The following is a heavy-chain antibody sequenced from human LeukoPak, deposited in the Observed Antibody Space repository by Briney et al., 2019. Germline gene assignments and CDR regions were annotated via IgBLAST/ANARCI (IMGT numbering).Heavy chain of an antibody. Sequence: GEALKISFKGSGYLFTYYWIAWGRPMPGKGLGGMGIIYPCDSDTIYTPSFQGQVTISAAKSISTAYLQWNSLKASDAAMYYCARNYDSGSTRAYVIWGQGTMVTVSS. V-gene: IGHV5-51*01. D-gene: IGHD3-10*01. CDR1: GYLFTYYW. J-gene: IGHJ3*02. CDR3: ARNYDSGSTRAYVI. CDR2: IYPCDSDT.